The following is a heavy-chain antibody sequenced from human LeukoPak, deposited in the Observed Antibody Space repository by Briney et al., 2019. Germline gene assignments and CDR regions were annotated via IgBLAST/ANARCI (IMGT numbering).Heavy chain of an antibody. CDR3: ARSPAGLYYYYMDV. Sequence: SETLSLTCTVSGGSISSYYWSWIRQPPGKGLERIGYIYYSGSTNYNPSLKSRVTISVDTSKNQFSLKLSSVTAADTAVYYCARSPAGLYYYYMDVWGKGTTVTVSS. J-gene: IGHJ6*03. CDR1: GGSISSYY. V-gene: IGHV4-59*01. CDR2: IYYSGST.